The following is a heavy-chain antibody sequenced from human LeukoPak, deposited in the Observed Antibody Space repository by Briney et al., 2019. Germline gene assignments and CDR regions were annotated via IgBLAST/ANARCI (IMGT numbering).Heavy chain of an antibody. CDR3: AKEPTVSIEHRFDY. V-gene: IGHV3-23*01. D-gene: IGHD4-11*01. Sequence: PGGSRRLSCAASGFTFSSYAMSWVRQAPGKGLDWVSAISGSGGSTYYADSVKGRFTISRDNSKNTLYLQMNSLRAEDTAVYYCAKEPTVSIEHRFDYWGQGTLVTVSS. J-gene: IGHJ4*02. CDR2: ISGSGGST. CDR1: GFTFSSYA.